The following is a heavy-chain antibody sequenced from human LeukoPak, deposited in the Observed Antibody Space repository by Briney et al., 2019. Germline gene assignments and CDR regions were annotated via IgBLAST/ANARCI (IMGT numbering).Heavy chain of an antibody. CDR2: ISSSGGTL. CDR1: GFTFSSYS. J-gene: IGHJ4*02. CDR3: ARDGDGRLRFDY. V-gene: IGHV3-48*01. D-gene: IGHD3-10*01. Sequence: QAGGSLRLSCAASGFTFSSYSMNWVRQAPGKGLEWVSYISSSGGTLYYADSVRGRFTISRDNAENSLYLQMNSLRAEDTAVYYCARDGDGRLRFDYWGQGTLVTVSS.